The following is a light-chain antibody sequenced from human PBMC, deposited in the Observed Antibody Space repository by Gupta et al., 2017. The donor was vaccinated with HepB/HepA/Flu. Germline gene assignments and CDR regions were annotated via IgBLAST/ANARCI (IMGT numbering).Light chain of an antibody. CDR2: SAS. J-gene: IGKJ2*01. V-gene: IGKV3-15*01. CDR3: QQYHNWPPYT. CDR1: QSVSSN. Sequence: EIVMTQSPATLSVSPGERATLSCRASQSVSSNLAWYQQKPGQAPRLLIYSASSRATGIPARFSGSGSGTEFTLTISSRQSEDFAVYYCQQYHNWPPYTFGQGTKLEIK.